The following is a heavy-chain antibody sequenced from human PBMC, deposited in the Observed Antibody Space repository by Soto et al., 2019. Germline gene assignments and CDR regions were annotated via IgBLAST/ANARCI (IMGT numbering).Heavy chain of an antibody. CDR2: IYYSGST. Sequence: PSETVSLTCTVSGGSISSYYWSWIRQPPGKGLEWIGYIYYSGSTNYNPSLKSRVTISVDTSKNQFSLKLSSVTAADTAVYYCARRTGLKDSSGYYYYMDVWGKGTTVTVSS. J-gene: IGHJ6*03. D-gene: IGHD5-12*01. CDR3: ARRTGLKDSSGYYYYMDV. CDR1: GGSISSYY. V-gene: IGHV4-59*08.